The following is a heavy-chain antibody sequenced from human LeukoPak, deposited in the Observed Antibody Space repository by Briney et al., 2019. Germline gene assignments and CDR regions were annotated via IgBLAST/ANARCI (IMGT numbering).Heavy chain of an antibody. CDR1: GGSISSYY. J-gene: IGHJ3*02. V-gene: IGHV4-59*01. CDR3: GRVSGDNNDDVFDI. D-gene: IGHD4-17*01. Sequence: PSETLSLTCTVSGGSISSYYWSWIRQPPGKGLEWIGYIYYSGSTNYNPSLKSRVTISVDTSKNQFSLKLSSVTAADTAVYYCGRVSGDNNDDVFDIGGKGTMVTVFS. CDR2: IYYSGST.